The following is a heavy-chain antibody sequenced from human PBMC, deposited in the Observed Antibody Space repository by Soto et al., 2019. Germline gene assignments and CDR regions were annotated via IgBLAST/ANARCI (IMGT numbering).Heavy chain of an antibody. Sequence: SETLSLTCTVSGGSISSYYWSWIRQPPGKGLEWIGYIYYSGSTNYNPSLKSRVTISVDTSKNQFSLKLSSVTAADTAVYYCARGRNDYGDYVADYWGQGTLVTVSS. CDR1: GGSISSYY. D-gene: IGHD4-17*01. V-gene: IGHV4-59*08. CDR2: IYYSGST. CDR3: ARGRNDYGDYVADY. J-gene: IGHJ4*02.